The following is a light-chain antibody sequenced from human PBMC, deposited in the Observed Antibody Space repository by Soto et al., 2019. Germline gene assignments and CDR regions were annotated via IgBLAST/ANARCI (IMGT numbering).Light chain of an antibody. CDR1: QSISNH. J-gene: IGKJ1*01. V-gene: IGKV1-5*01. Sequence: DIHMTQSPSSLSASVEDRVIITCRASQSISNHLNWYQQKPGKAPKVLIYDAYALESGVPSRFSGSGSGTEFTLTISSLQADDFATYYCQQYKSYWTFGQGTKVDI. CDR2: DAY. CDR3: QQYKSYWT.